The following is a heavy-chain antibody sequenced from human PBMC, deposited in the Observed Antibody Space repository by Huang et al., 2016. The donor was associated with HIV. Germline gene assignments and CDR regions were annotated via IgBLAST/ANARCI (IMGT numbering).Heavy chain of an antibody. D-gene: IGHD2-2*01. CDR3: ARAVQSTLRGFDV. Sequence: DVQLVESGGGLVKPGGSLRLSCAASDFTFSGYNMNWVRQAPGKGLEWVACISYSGSNIYDADSVKGRFTSSRDNAKKSVFLQMNSLRAEDTALYYCARAVQSTLRGFDVWGRGTLVTVSS. J-gene: IGHJ3*01. CDR1: DFTFSGYN. V-gene: IGHV3-21*02. CDR2: ISYSGSNI.